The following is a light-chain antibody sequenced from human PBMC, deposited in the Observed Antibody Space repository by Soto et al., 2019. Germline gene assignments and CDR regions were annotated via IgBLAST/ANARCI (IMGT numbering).Light chain of an antibody. J-gene: IGKJ3*01. CDR1: QGIRND. CDR2: AAS. V-gene: IGKV1-6*01. Sequence: AIQMTQSPSSLSASVGDRVTITCRASQGIRNDLGWYQQKPGKAPKLLIYAASSLQSGVPSRFSGSGSGTDFTLTISSLQPEDFATYYYLQDYNYFFGPGTKVDIK. CDR3: LQDYNYF.